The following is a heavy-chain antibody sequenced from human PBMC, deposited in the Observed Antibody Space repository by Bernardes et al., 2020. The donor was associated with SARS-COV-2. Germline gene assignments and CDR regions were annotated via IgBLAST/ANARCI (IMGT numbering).Heavy chain of an antibody. Sequence: AQLEVGCKSSGYTFTAYHIHWMRQAPGRGLEWMGWINPSSGATNYAREFQGRVSMTRDTSRTTVYMELTSLGSDDTAVYYCARDRRSYVTGWYNLLDYWGQGTLVTVSS. J-gene: IGHJ4*02. CDR3: ARDRRSYVTGWYNLLDY. CDR1: GYTFTAYH. V-gene: IGHV1-2*02. D-gene: IGHD6-19*01. CDR2: INPSSGAT.